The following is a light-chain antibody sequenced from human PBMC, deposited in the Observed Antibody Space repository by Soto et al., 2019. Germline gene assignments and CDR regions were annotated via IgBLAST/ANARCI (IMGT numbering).Light chain of an antibody. Sequence: EIVLTQSPGTLSLSPGERATLSCRASLSFNSIYLAWYQQKPGQAPRLLIYGASSRATRIPDRFSGSGSGTDFTLTISRLEPEDFAVYYCHQYDSWTFGQGTKVDIK. CDR2: GAS. CDR1: LSFNSIY. CDR3: HQYDSWT. J-gene: IGKJ1*01. V-gene: IGKV3-20*01.